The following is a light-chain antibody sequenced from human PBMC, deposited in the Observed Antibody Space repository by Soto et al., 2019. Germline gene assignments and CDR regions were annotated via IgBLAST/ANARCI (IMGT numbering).Light chain of an antibody. V-gene: IGKV1-33*01. CDR3: QQYDNLPLT. CDR2: DAF. CDR1: QDISNY. J-gene: IGKJ4*01. Sequence: DIQMTQSPSSLSASVGDRVTITCQASQDISNYLNWYQQKPGKAPKLLIYDAFNLETGGPSRFSRRGSGKDFTSTISSLQPADIATYYCQQYDNLPLTFGGGTKVEIK.